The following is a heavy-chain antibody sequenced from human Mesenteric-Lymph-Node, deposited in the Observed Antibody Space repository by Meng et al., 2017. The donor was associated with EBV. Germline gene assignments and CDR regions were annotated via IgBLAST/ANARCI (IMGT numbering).Heavy chain of an antibody. CDR1: GGSISSSSYS. V-gene: IGHV4-39*07. D-gene: IGHD6-19*01. CDR2: IYYSGST. Sequence: QVQLQESGPGLVKPSETLSLTCNVSGGSISSSSYSWGWIRQPPGKGLEWIGIIYYSGSTYYNPSLKSRVTISVDTSKNQFYLKLSSVTAADTAVYYCARDSRGMYYFDYWSQGTLVTVSS. J-gene: IGHJ4*02. CDR3: ARDSRGMYYFDY.